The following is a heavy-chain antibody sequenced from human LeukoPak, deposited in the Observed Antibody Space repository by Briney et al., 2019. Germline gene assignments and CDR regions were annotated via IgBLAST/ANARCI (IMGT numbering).Heavy chain of an antibody. V-gene: IGHV1-2*02. CDR3: ARESSGGYYFDY. J-gene: IGHJ4*02. CDR2: INPNSGGT. CDR1: GYTFTCYY. D-gene: IGHD3-10*01. Sequence: GASVKVSCKASGYTFTCYYMHWVRQAPGQGLEWMGWINPNSGGTNYAQKFQGRVTMTRDTSISTAYMELSRLRSDDTAVYYCARESSGGYYFDYWGQGTLVTVSS.